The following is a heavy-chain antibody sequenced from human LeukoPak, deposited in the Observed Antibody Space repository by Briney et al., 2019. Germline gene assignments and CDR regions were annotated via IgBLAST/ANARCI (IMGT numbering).Heavy chain of an antibody. D-gene: IGHD6-19*01. CDR3: ARVRRIAVAGASDY. CDR2: IKQDASEK. J-gene: IGHJ4*02. CDR1: GFTFSSYC. Sequence: GASLKLSCAASGFTFSSYCMSWVRQAPGNGLEWVANIKQDASEKYYVDSVKGRFTISRDNAKISLYLQMNSLRAEDTAVYYCARVRRIAVAGASDYWGQGTLVTVSS. V-gene: IGHV3-7*01.